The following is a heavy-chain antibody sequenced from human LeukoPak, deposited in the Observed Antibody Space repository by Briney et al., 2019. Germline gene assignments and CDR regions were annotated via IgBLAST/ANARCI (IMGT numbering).Heavy chain of an antibody. D-gene: IGHD6-13*01. CDR3: ARRVYSTNADS. V-gene: IGHV4-4*02. Sequence: SGTLSLTCAVSGGPISSSNWWSWVRQPPGNGLEWIGSMYYSGSTYYNPSLKSRVTISVDTSKNQLSLKLSSVTAADTAVYYCARRVYSTNADSWGQGTLVTVSS. CDR2: MYYSGST. CDR1: GGPISSSNW. J-gene: IGHJ4*02.